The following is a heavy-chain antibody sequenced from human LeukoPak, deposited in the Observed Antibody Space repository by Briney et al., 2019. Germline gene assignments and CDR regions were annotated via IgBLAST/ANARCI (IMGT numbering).Heavy chain of an antibody. J-gene: IGHJ4*02. CDR1: GFTFSSYG. D-gene: IGHD5-18*01. CDR3: ARVRGIYSYGHPYYFDY. Sequence: GGTLRLSCAASGFTFSSYGMSWVRQAPGKGLEWVSYISSSSSYIYYADSVKGRFTISRDNAKNSLYLQMNSLRAEDTAVYYCARVRGIYSYGHPYYFDYWGQGTLVTVSS. V-gene: IGHV3-21*05. CDR2: ISSSSSYI.